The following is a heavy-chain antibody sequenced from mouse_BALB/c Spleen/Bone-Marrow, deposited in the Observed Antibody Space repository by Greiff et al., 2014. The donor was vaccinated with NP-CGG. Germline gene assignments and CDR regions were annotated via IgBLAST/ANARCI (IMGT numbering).Heavy chain of an antibody. V-gene: IGHV3-6*02. CDR3: ASVEVHAIDY. CDR1: GYSITSGYY. CDR2: ISYDGSS. D-gene: IGHD2-14*01. J-gene: IGHJ4*01. Sequence: EVQLQQSGPGLVKPSQSLSLTCSVTGYSITSGYYWNWIRQFPGNKLEWLGYISYDGSSHYNPSLTNRVSITRDTSKNQFFLKLNSVTTEDTATYYCASVEVHAIDYWGQGTSVTVSS.